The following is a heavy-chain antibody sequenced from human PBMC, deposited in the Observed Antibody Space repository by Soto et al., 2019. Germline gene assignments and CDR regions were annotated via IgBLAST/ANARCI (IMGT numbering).Heavy chain of an antibody. V-gene: IGHV3-23*01. CDR1: GFTFSSYA. D-gene: IGHD5-18*01. Sequence: GGSLRLSCAASGFTFSSYAMSWVRQAPGKGLEWVSAISGSGGSTYYADSVKGRFTISRDNSKNTLYLQMNSLRAEDTAVYYCAKRKGYSYGLAYFDYWGQGTLVTVSS. CDR3: AKRKGYSYGLAYFDY. CDR2: ISGSGGST. J-gene: IGHJ4*02.